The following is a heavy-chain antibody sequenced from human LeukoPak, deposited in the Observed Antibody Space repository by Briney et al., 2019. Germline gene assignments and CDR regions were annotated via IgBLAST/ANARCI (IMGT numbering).Heavy chain of an antibody. CDR1: GFAFSSYA. V-gene: IGHV3-23*01. Sequence: GGSLRLSCAASGFAFSSYAMSWVRQAPGKGLEWVSAISGSGGRIYYGASVKGRFTISRDNSKNTLNLQMNSLRAEDTAVYYCATSKYSGSYWGQGTLVTVSS. CDR2: ISGSGGRI. J-gene: IGHJ4*02. D-gene: IGHD1-26*01. CDR3: ATSKYSGSY.